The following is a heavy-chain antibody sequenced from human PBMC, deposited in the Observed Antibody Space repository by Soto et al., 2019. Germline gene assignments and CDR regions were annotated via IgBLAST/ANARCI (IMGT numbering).Heavy chain of an antibody. V-gene: IGHV5-51*01. Sequence: PGESLKISCKGSGYFFTSYWIGWVRQMPGKGLEWVGIIYPGDSDTRYSPSFQGQVTISADKSISTAYLQWSSLKASDTAMYYCARRYYYGSGSYSVIDYWGQGTLVTVSS. CDR3: ARRYYYGSGSYSVIDY. D-gene: IGHD3-10*01. CDR1: GYFFTSYW. J-gene: IGHJ4*02. CDR2: IYPGDSDT.